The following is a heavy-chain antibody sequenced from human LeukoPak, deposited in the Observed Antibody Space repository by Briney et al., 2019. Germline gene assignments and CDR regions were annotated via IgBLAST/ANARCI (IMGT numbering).Heavy chain of an antibody. D-gene: IGHD3-22*01. J-gene: IGHJ4*02. CDR1: GFTFSSYA. CDR3: AKDLAGYYYFSGQNDY. Sequence: PGGSLRLSCAASGFTFSSYAMSWVRQAPGKGLEWVSAISGSGGSTYYADSVKGRFTISRDNSKNTLYLQVNSLRAEDTAVYHCAKDLAGYYYFSGQNDYWGQGTLVTVPS. V-gene: IGHV3-23*01. CDR2: ISGSGGST.